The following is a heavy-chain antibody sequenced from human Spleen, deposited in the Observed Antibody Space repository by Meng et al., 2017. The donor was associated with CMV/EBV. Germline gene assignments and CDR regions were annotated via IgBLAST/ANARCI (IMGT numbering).Heavy chain of an antibody. V-gene: IGHV1-24*01. D-gene: IGHD5-24*01. J-gene: IGHJ4*02. CDR2: FDPEDGET. CDR1: GYTFTSYG. Sequence: ASVKVSCKASGYTFTSYGISWVRQAPGKGLEWMGGFDPEDGETIYAQKFQGRVTMTEDTSTDTAYMELSSLRSEDTAVYYCASVEMATSYYFDYWGQGTLVTVSS. CDR3: ASVEMATSYYFDY.